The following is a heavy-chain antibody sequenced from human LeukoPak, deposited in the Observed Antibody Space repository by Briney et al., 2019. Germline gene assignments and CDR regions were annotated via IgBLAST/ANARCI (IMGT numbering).Heavy chain of an antibody. D-gene: IGHD3-22*01. Sequence: GGALRLSCVASGFTFSSYAMSWVRQAPGKGLEWVSTITSSGGDTIYAGSVKGRFTISRDHSKNTLYLQMNSLRAEDTAVYYCAKYYYDSTSYYRSWGQGTLVTVSS. CDR2: ITSSGGDT. CDR1: GFTFSSYA. J-gene: IGHJ4*02. CDR3: AKYYYDSTSYYRS. V-gene: IGHV3-23*01.